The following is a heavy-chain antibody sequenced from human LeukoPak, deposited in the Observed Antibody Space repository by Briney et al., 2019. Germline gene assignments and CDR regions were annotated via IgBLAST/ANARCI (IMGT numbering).Heavy chain of an antibody. Sequence: ASVKVSCKASRGTFGTYSISWVRQAPGQGLEWMGGIIPMFRTANYAQKFQGRVTITTDESTRIAYMELSSLTSDDTAVYYCARGVGAAAILQYFDLWGPGTLVTVSS. V-gene: IGHV1-69*05. D-gene: IGHD2-2*02. CDR3: ARGVGAAAILQYFDL. J-gene: IGHJ2*01. CDR2: IIPMFRTA. CDR1: RGTFGTYS.